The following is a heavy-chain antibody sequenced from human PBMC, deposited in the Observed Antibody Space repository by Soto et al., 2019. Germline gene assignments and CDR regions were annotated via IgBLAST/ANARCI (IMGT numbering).Heavy chain of an antibody. CDR3: AREDGNDSKYPNCFDS. CDR2: IYYTGRT. V-gene: IGHV4-59*01. Sequence: SETLSLTCTVSGGSISSYYWSWIRQPPGKGLEWIANIYYTGRTTYNPSLKSRVTISVDTSKNQFSLKLSSVTAADTAVYYCAREDGNDSKYPNCFDSWGQGTLVTVSS. D-gene: IGHD3-22*01. J-gene: IGHJ5*01. CDR1: GGSISSYY.